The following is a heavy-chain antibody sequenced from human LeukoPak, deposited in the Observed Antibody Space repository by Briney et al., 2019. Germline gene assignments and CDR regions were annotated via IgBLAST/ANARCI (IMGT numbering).Heavy chain of an antibody. D-gene: IGHD3-9*01. Sequence: ASVKVSCKASGYTFTSYGISWVRQAPGQGLEWMGWISAYNGNTNYAQKLQGRVTLTTDTSTSTAYMELRSLRSDDTAVYYCARGNFYDILTGDVHYYGMDVWGQGTTVTVSS. CDR3: ARGNFYDILTGDVHYYGMDV. CDR1: GYTFTSYG. J-gene: IGHJ6*02. V-gene: IGHV1-18*01. CDR2: ISAYNGNT.